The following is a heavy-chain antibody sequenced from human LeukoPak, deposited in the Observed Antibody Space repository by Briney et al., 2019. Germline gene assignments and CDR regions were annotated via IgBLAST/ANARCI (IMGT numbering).Heavy chain of an antibody. CDR2: IYTSGST. Sequence: SETLSLTCTVSGGSIGSGSYYWSWIRQPAGKGLEWIGRIYTSGSTNYNPSLKSRVTISVDTSKNQFSLKLSSVTAADTAVYYCARTPRTLYCSSTSCKKDAFDIWGQGTMVTVSS. J-gene: IGHJ3*02. CDR1: GGSIGSGSYY. CDR3: ARTPRTLYCSSTSCKKDAFDI. V-gene: IGHV4-61*02. D-gene: IGHD2-2*01.